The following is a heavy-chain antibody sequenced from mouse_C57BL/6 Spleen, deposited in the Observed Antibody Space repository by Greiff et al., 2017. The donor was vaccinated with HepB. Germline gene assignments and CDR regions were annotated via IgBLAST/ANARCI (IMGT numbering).Heavy chain of an antibody. V-gene: IGHV1-7*01. D-gene: IGHD2-2*01. CDR2: INPSSGYT. J-gene: IGHJ1*03. Sequence: VQLQQSGAELAKPGASVKLSCKASGYTFTSYWMHWVKQRPGQGLEWIGYINPSSGYTKYNQKFKDKATLTADKSSSTAYMQLSSLTYEDSAVYYCARGENGYYWYFDVWGTGTTVTVSS. CDR1: GYTFTSYW. CDR3: ARGENGYYWYFDV.